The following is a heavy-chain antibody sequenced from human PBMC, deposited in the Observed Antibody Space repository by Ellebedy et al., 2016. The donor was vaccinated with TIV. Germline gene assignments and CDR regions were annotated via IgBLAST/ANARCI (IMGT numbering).Heavy chain of an antibody. V-gene: IGHV3-30*03. CDR3: ARVRSPDYSTNYDPDV. CDR2: ISNDGNDE. J-gene: IGHJ6*02. Sequence: GESLKISXAASGFTFSRFDIHWVRQALGKGLEWVAAISNDGNDENYGASVKGRFSISRDNSKNRVYLQMSSLRVEDTAVYSCARVRSPDYSTNYDPDVWGQGTTVTVSS. CDR1: GFTFSRFD. D-gene: IGHD3-22*01.